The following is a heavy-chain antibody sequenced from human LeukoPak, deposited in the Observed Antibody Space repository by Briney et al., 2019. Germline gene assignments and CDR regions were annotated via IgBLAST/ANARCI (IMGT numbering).Heavy chain of an antibody. CDR2: INHSGST. Sequence: SETLSLTCTVSGGSVSSGSYYWSWIRQPPGKGLEWIGEINHSGSTNYNPSLKSRVTISVDTSKNQFSLKLSSVTAADTAVYYCARARITYYDFWSGYYHDYWGQGTLVTVSS. J-gene: IGHJ4*02. V-gene: IGHV4-39*07. CDR1: GGSVSSGSYY. CDR3: ARARITYYDFWSGYYHDY. D-gene: IGHD3-3*01.